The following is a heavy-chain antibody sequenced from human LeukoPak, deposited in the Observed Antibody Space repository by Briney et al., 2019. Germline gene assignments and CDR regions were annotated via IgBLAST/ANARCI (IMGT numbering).Heavy chain of an antibody. CDR1: GGSFSGYY. D-gene: IGHD3-22*01. J-gene: IGHJ4*02. CDR2: INHSGST. Sequence: SETLSLTCAVYGGSFSGYYWSWIRQPPGKGLEWIGEINHSGSTNYNPSLKSRVTISVDTSKNQSSLKLSSVTAADTAVYYCARGGYYYDSSGYRAFDYWGQGTLVTVSS. V-gene: IGHV4-34*01. CDR3: ARGGYYYDSSGYRAFDY.